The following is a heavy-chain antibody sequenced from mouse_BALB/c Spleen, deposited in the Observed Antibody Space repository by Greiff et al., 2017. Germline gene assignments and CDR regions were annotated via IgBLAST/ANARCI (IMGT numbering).Heavy chain of an antibody. D-gene: IGHD1-1*01. CDR3: AIYGSSSAWFAY. CDR2: IDPANGNT. CDR1: GFNIKDTY. Sequence: VQLQQSGAELVKPGASVKLSCTASGFNIKDTYMHWVKQRPEQGLEWIGRIDPANGNTKYDPKFQGKATITADTSSNTAYLQLSSLTSEDTAVYYCAIYGSSSAWFAYWGQGTLVTVSA. J-gene: IGHJ3*01. V-gene: IGHV14-3*02.